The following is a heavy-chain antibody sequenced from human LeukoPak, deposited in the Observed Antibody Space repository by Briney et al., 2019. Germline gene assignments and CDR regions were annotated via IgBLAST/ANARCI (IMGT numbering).Heavy chain of an antibody. J-gene: IGHJ5*01. V-gene: IGHV4-59*01. D-gene: IGHD6-13*01. CDR2: IYYSGST. Sequence: ETLSLTCTVSGGSISSYYWSWIRQPPGKGLEWIGYIYYSGSTNYNPSLKSRVTISVDTSKNQFSLKLSSVTAADTAVYYCSRVTGPSSSSWFDSWGQGTLVTVSS. CDR3: SRVTGPSSSSWFDS. CDR1: GGSISSYY.